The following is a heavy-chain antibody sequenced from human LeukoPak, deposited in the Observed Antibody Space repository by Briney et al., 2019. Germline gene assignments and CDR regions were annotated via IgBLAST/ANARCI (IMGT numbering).Heavy chain of an antibody. CDR3: ARYYDSSGYYSDY. CDR1: GFTFSNAW. Sequence: GGSLRLSCAASGFTFSNAWMSWVRQAPGKGLEWVSAISGSGGYTYYADSVKGRFTISRDNSKNTLYLQMNSLRAEDTAVYYCARYYDSSGYYSDYWGQGTLVTVSS. V-gene: IGHV3-23*01. J-gene: IGHJ4*02. D-gene: IGHD3-22*01. CDR2: ISGSGGYT.